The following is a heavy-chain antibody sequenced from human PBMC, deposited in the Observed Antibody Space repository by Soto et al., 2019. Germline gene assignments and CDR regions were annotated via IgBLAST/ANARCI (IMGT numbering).Heavy chain of an antibody. V-gene: IGHV3-30*18. D-gene: IGHD3-3*01. J-gene: IGHJ5*02. CDR2: ISYDGSNK. Sequence: GGSLRLSCAASGFTFSSYGMHWVRQAPGKGLEWVAVISYDGSNKYYADSVKGRFTISRDNSKNTLYLQMNSLRAEDTAVYYCAKDQEYYDFWSGYKGGNWFDPWGQGTLVTVSS. CDR1: GFTFSSYG. CDR3: AKDQEYYDFWSGYKGGNWFDP.